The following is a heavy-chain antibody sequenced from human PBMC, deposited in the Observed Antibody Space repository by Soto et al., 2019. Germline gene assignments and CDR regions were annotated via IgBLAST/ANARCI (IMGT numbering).Heavy chain of an antibody. CDR1: GFSLSTSRVS. V-gene: IGHV2-5*02. CDR2: IYWDDDK. J-gene: IGHJ3*02. Sequence: QITLKESGPPLVKPTQTLTLTCTFSGFSLSTSRVSVGLIRQPPGKALEWLALIYWDDDKRYSPSLKSRLTISKDTSKNQVVLTMTYVDPVDTATYYCACGATGSGAFDIWGQGTMVTISS. CDR3: ACGATGSGAFDI. D-gene: IGHD5-12*01.